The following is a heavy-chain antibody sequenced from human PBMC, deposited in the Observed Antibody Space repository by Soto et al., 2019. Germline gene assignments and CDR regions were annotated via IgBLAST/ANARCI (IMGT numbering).Heavy chain of an antibody. CDR1: GGSFSGYY. J-gene: IGHJ6*03. CDR3: ARGPLNRGVTINPHYYYYMDV. D-gene: IGHD3-10*01. V-gene: IGHV4-34*01. Sequence: QVQLQQWGAGLWKPSETLSLTCAVYGGSFSGYYWSWIRQPPGKGLGWMGEINHSGSTNYNPSLKSRVTISVDTSKNQFSLKLSSVTAADTAVYYCARGPLNRGVTINPHYYYYMDVWGKGTTVTVSS. CDR2: INHSGST.